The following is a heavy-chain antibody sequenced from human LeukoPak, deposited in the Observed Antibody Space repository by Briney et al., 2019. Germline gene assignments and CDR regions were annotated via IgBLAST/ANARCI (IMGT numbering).Heavy chain of an antibody. J-gene: IGHJ4*02. D-gene: IGHD3-10*01. CDR2: ISGSGGST. V-gene: IGHV3-23*01. CDR1: GFTFSSYA. Sequence: GGSLRLSSAASGFTFSSYAMSWVRQAPGKGLEWVSAISGSGGSTYYADSVKGRFTISRDNSKNTLYLQMNSLRAEDTAVYYCAKEVLLWFEELFSYFDYWGQGTLVTVSS. CDR3: AKEVLLWFEELFSYFDY.